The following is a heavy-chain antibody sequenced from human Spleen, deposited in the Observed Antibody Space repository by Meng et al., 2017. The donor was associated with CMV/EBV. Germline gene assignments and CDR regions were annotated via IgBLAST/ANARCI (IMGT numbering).Heavy chain of an antibody. Sequence: ASVKVSCKASGYNFNTYGVSWVRQAPGQGLEWMGKISVYDGNTKYARKFEGRVTLTTDTSTTTAYMELRSLTSDDTAVYYCARDPRAIFGVAPDYWGQGTLVTVSS. CDR2: ISVYDGNT. D-gene: IGHD3-3*01. CDR1: GYNFNTYG. V-gene: IGHV1-18*01. CDR3: ARDPRAIFGVAPDY. J-gene: IGHJ4*02.